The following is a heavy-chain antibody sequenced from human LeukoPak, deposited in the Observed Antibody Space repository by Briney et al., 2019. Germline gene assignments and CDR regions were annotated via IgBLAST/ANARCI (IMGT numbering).Heavy chain of an antibody. CDR2: IKQDGREK. V-gene: IGHV3-7*01. J-gene: IGHJ4*02. Sequence: GGSLRLSCAGSGFTFNNYWMGWVRQAPGKGPEWVANIKQDGREKHYVDSVKGRFTISRDNAKSSLYQQMNSLRAEDTAVYYCTRDEAAATNWGQGTLVTVSS. CDR3: TRDEAAATN. CDR1: GFTFNNYW. D-gene: IGHD6-13*01.